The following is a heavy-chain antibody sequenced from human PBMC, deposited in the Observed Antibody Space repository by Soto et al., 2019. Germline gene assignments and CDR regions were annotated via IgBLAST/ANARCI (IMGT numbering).Heavy chain of an antibody. CDR1: GFTFSSYG. V-gene: IGHV3-30*18. J-gene: IGHJ4*02. CDR3: AKDHRYRSGRAAADY. Sequence: GGSLRLSCAASGFTFSSYGMHWVRQAPGKGLEWVAVISYDGSNKYYADSVKGRFTISRDNSKNTLYLQMNSLRAEDTAVYYCAKDHRYRSGRAAADYSGQATLVTLSS. CDR2: ISYDGSNK. D-gene: IGHD6-19*01.